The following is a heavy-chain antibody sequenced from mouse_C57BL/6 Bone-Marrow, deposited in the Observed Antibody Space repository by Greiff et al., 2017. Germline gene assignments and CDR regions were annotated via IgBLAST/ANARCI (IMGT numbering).Heavy chain of an antibody. CDR3: ARPHDLYYFYY. J-gene: IGHJ2*01. CDR2: ISSGGSYT. Sequence: EVQLVESGGDLVKPGGSLKLSCAASGFTFTSYGMSWVRQTPDKRLEWVASISSGGSYTYNPDSLKGRFTISRDNAKNTLYLQMGSLKSEDTAMYYCARPHDLYYFYYWGQGTTLTVSA. V-gene: IGHV5-6*01. CDR1: GFTFTSYG.